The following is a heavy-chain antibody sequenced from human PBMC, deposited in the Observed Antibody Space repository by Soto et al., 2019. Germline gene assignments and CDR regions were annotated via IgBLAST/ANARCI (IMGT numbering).Heavy chain of an antibody. CDR3: ARARECAIFDNSKLKLSPKYYYSYMDV. V-gene: IGHV3-66*01. J-gene: IGHJ6*03. CDR2: IYSGGST. CDR1: GFTVSSNY. D-gene: IGHD3-3*01. Sequence: GGSLRLSCAASGFTVSSNYMSWVRQAPGKGLEWVSVIYSGGSTYYADSVKGRFTISRDNSKNTLYLQMNSLRAEDTAVYYCARARECAIFDNSKLKLSPKYYYSYMDVWGKGTTVTVSS.